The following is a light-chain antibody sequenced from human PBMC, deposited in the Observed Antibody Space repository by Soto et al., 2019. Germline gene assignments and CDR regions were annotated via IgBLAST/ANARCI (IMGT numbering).Light chain of an antibody. Sequence: ALTQPPSASGSPGQSFTISCTGTKNDIGVYDFVSWYHHHPGKAPRLIIYEVVQRPSGVPDRFYGSKSGNTASLTVSGLQAADEDDYFCKSYAGSNTYAFGSGNKVTAL. CDR2: EVV. CDR1: KNDIGVYDF. V-gene: IGLV2-8*01. CDR3: KSYAGSNTYA. J-gene: IGLJ1*01.